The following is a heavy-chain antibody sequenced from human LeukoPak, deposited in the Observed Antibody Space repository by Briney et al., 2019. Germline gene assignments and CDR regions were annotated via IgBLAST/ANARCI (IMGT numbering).Heavy chain of an antibody. V-gene: IGHV3-30*04. CDR2: MSSDGIKS. J-gene: IGHJ5*02. D-gene: IGHD6-6*01. CDR1: GFTFRMSG. CDR3: AKGLKSTTQLVFGWFDP. Sequence: GGSLRLSCATSGFTFRMSGVHWVRQAPGKGLEWVALMSSDGIKSYYADSVKGRFTISRDNAKNSLYLQMNSLRAEDTAVYYCAKGLKSTTQLVFGWFDPWGQGTLVTVSS.